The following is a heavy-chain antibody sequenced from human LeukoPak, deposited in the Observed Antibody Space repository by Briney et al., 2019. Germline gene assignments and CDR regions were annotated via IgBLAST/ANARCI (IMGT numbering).Heavy chain of an antibody. CDR1: GYTFTSYD. Sequence: ASVKVSCKASGYTFTSYDINWVRQATGQGLEWMGWMNPNSGNTGYAQKFQGRVTITRNTSISTAYMELSSLRSEDTAVYYCARGGFRWGYYYYMDVWGKGTTVTVSS. J-gene: IGHJ6*03. CDR2: MNPNSGNT. D-gene: IGHD3-16*01. CDR3: ARGGFRWGYYYYMDV. V-gene: IGHV1-8*03.